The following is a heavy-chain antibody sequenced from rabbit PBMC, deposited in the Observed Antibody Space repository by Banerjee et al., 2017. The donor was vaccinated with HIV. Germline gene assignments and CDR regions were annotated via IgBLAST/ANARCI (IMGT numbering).Heavy chain of an antibody. Sequence: QEQLKETGGGLVQPGGSLTLSCKASGFDFSSYYMNWVRQAPGKGLEWIGCIDTGDGDTYYASWVNGRFTISKTSSTTVTLQMTSLTAADTATYFCARDPWVSNSGLWGPGTLVTVS. D-gene: IGHD4-1*01. CDR1: GFDFSSYYM. CDR3: ARDPWVSNSGL. V-gene: IGHV1S45*01. J-gene: IGHJ6*01. CDR2: IDTGDGDT.